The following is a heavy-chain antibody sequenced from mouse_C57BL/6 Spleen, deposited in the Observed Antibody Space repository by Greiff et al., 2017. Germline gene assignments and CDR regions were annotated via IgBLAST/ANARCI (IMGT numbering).Heavy chain of an antibody. CDR2: ISSGGDYI. CDR3: TRDSDGYYTYAMDY. D-gene: IGHD2-3*01. V-gene: IGHV5-9-1*02. CDR1: GFTFSSYA. Sequence: DVQLVESGEGLVKPGGSLKLSCAASGFTFSSYAMSWVRQTPEQRLEWVAYISSGGDYIYYADTVKGRFTISRDNARNTLYLQMSSLKSEDTAMYYCTRDSDGYYTYAMDYWGQGTSVTVSS. J-gene: IGHJ4*01.